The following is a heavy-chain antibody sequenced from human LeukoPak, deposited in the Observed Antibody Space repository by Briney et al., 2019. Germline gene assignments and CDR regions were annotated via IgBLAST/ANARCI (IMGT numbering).Heavy chain of an antibody. CDR2: INPSGGST. J-gene: IGHJ5*02. D-gene: IGHD3-22*01. V-gene: IGHV1-46*01. CDR3: ARSGSGYYTQSGVHNWFDP. CDR1: GYTFTGYY. Sequence: ASVKVSCKASGYTFTGYYMHWVRQAPGQGLEWMGIINPSGGSTSYAQKFQGRVTMTRDMPTSTVYMELSSLRSEDTAVYYCARSGSGYYTQSGVHNWFDPWGQGTLVTVSS.